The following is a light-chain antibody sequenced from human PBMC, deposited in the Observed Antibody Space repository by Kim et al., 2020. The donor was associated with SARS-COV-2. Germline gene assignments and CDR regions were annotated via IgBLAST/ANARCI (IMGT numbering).Light chain of an antibody. Sequence: VYTEKRPTLNCTASQRVRRNLSWYKQKPGQSPRLLIYGACNRATGIPVRCSASESGTVVTLTSSSLKSEDFAVYYCQQYIHWPLTLGGGTKVDIK. CDR1: QRVRRN. CDR2: GAC. J-gene: IGKJ4*01. CDR3: QQYIHWPLT. V-gene: IGKV3-15*01.